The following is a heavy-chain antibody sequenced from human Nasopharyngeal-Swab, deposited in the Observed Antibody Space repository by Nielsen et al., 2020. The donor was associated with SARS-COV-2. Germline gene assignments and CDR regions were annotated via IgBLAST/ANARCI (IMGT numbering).Heavy chain of an antibody. CDR2: INAGNGNT. J-gene: IGHJ5*02. CDR3: ARDTGDCSGGSCYPGRFDP. V-gene: IGHV1-3*01. Sequence: ARHAPGQGLGGLGWINAGNGNTKYSQKFQGRVTITRDTSASTAYMELSSLRSEDTAVYYCARDTGDCSGGSCYPGRFDPWGQGTLVTVSS. D-gene: IGHD2-15*01.